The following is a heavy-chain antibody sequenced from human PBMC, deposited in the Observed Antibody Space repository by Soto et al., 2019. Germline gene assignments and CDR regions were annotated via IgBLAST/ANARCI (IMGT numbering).Heavy chain of an antibody. CDR1: GFTFSSYW. CDR3: AKLQGGD. D-gene: IGHD4-4*01. Sequence: EVQLVESGGGLVQPGGSLRLSCAASGFTFSSYWMHWVRQAPGEGLVWVSRINADGTTTNYADSVKGRFTISRDNAKNTLYLQMNSLRDEDTAVYFCAKLQGGDWGQGTLVTVSS. V-gene: IGHV3-74*01. CDR2: INADGTTT. J-gene: IGHJ4*02.